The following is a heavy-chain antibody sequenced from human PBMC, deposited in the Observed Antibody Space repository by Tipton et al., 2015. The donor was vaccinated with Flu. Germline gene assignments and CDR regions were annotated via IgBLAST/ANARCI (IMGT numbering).Heavy chain of an antibody. CDR2: ISHSGRT. D-gene: IGHD3-10*01. J-gene: IGHJ4*02. CDR1: EYSISSGYY. V-gene: IGHV4-38-2*01. Sequence: TLSLTCAVSEYSISSGYYWGWIRQPPGKGLEWIGCISHSGRTYYNPSLKSRVTISVDTAKNQFSQRLSSVTAADTALYYCARSTYHYGSGSSDYWGQGTLVTVSS. CDR3: ARSTYHYGSGSSDY.